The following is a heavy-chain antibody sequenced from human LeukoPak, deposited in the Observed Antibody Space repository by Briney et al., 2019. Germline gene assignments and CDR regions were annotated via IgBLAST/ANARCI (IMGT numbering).Heavy chain of an antibody. CDR2: ISYDGSNK. Sequence: PGGSLRLSCAASGFTFSSYGMHWVRQAPGKGLEWVAVISYDGSNKYYADSVKGRFTISRDNSKNTLYLQMNSLRAEDTAVYYCAREASGDAYYFDYWGQGTLVTVSS. V-gene: IGHV3-30*03. CDR3: AREASGDAYYFDY. CDR1: GFTFSSYG. D-gene: IGHD3-10*01. J-gene: IGHJ4*02.